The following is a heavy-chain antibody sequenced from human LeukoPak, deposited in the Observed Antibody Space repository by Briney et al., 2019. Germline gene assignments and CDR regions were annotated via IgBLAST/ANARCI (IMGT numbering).Heavy chain of an antibody. Sequence: GGSLRFSCAASGFTFNNYWMTWVRQAPGKGLEWVADIKKDGSEKNQADSVKGRFTISRDNAKNSLYLQMNSLRAEDTAVYYCARGPPYGSRCDYLDYWGQGTLVTVSS. D-gene: IGHD3-10*01. V-gene: IGHV3-7*01. CDR1: GFTFNNYW. CDR3: ARGPPYGSRCDYLDY. J-gene: IGHJ4*02. CDR2: IKKDGSEK.